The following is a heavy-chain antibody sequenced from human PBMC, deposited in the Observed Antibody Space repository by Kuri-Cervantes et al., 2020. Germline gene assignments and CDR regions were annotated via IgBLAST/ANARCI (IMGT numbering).Heavy chain of an antibody. CDR2: IYHSGST. CDR3: ARGGHYYGSGSYYFDY. V-gene: IGHV4-30-2*01. D-gene: IGHD3-10*01. Sequence: SQTLSLTCAASGFTFDDYAMHWVRQAPGKGLEWIGYIYHSGSTYYNPSLKSRVTISVDRSENQFSLKLSSVTAADTAVYYCARGGHYYGSGSYYFDYWGQGTLVTVSS. J-gene: IGHJ4*02. CDR1: GFTFDDYA.